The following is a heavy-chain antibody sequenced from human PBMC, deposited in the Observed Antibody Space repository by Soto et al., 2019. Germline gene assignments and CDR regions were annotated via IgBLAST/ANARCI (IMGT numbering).Heavy chain of an antibody. Sequence: VQLVQSGAEVKRPGSSVKASCKAPVGTFSDYNIAWVRQARGQGLEWMGRIIPKLGITNYAHKFQDRVRITADKATSTAYMELTSLRYEDTAVYFCARVEGTRTTNFYHYMDVWGEGTSVTVS. CDR2: IIPKLGIT. J-gene: IGHJ6*03. CDR1: VGTFSDYN. CDR3: ARVEGTRTTNFYHYMDV. D-gene: IGHD2-8*01. V-gene: IGHV1-69*02.